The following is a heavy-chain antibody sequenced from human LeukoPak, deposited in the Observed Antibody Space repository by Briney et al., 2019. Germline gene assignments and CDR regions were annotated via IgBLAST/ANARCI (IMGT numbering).Heavy chain of an antibody. CDR3: ARTTVVTLIDY. J-gene: IGHJ4*02. CDR2: ICSSSSYI. V-gene: IGHV3-21*01. CDR1: GFTFSGSS. D-gene: IGHD4-23*01. Sequence: GGSLRLSCAASGFTFSGSSMCWVRQAPGKGLEWVSSICSSSSYIYYADSVKGRFTVSRDNAKNSLYLLMNSLRAEDTAVYYCARTTVVTLIDYWGQGTLVTVSS.